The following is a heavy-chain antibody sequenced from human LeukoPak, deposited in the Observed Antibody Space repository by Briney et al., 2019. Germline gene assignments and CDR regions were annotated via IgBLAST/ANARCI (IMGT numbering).Heavy chain of an antibody. CDR2: INHSGST. CDR1: GESFSGYY. D-gene: IGHD3-9*01. V-gene: IGHV4-34*01. J-gene: IGHJ4*02. Sequence: SETLSLTCAVYGESFSGYYWSWIRQPPGKGLEWIGEINHSGSTNYNPSLKSRVTISVDTSKNQFSLKLSFVTAADTAVYYCARPNYDILTGDIYFDYWGQGPLVTVSS. CDR3: ARPNYDILTGDIYFDY.